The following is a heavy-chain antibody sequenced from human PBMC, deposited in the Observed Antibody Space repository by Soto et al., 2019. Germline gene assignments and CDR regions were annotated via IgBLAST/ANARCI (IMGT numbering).Heavy chain of an antibody. V-gene: IGHV4-59*01. Sequence: PSETLSLTCTVSGGSISSYYWTWIRQPPGKGLEWIGYIYSNGRTNYNPSLKSRVTISVDTSKNHFSLKLRSVTAADTAVYYCTSGVNWNDVSDYWGQGTLVTVS. D-gene: IGHD1-1*01. CDR2: IYSNGRT. CDR3: TSGVNWNDVSDY. CDR1: GGSISSYY. J-gene: IGHJ4*02.